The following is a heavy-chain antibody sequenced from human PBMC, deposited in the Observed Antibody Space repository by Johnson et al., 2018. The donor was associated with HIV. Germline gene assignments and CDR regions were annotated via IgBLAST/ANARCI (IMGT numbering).Heavy chain of an antibody. J-gene: IGHJ3*02. CDR2: VSYDGSNK. CDR1: GFTFSSYA. D-gene: IGHD6-6*01. V-gene: IGHV3-30*18. CDR3: VKERQLVRSFDI. Sequence: QEKLVESGGGGVQPGRSLRLSCAASGFTFSSYAMHWVRRAPGKGLEWLAVVSYDGSNKYYADSVKCRFTVSRDNTKNTLFLEMNSLRPEDTAVYYCVKERQLVRSFDIWGQGTMVTVSS.